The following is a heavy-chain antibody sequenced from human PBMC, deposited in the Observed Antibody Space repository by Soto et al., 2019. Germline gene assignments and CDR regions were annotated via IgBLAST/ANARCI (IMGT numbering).Heavy chain of an antibody. Sequence: SETLSLTCTVSGGSICSSSYYWGWIRERPGKWLEWIGSIYYSGSTYYNPSLKSRVTISVDTSKNQFSLKLSSVTAADAAVYYCARTMGNRRYFDYGGQGTLVTVSS. CDR1: GGSICSSSYY. CDR2: IYYSGST. V-gene: IGHV4-39*01. J-gene: IGHJ4*02. CDR3: ARTMGNRRYFDY. D-gene: IGHD3-10*01.